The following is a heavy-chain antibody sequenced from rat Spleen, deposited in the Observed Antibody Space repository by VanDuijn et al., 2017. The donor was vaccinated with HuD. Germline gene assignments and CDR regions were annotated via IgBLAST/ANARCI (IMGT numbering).Heavy chain of an antibody. Sequence: QVQLKESGPGLVQPSQTLSLTCTVSGFSLTSNGVSWVRQPPGKGLEWIAAISSGGSPYYNAALKSRLSISRDTSKSQVFLKMNSLQTEGTAIYFCIRESLPGYNSHWFVYWGQGTLVTVSS. D-gene: IGHD1-4*01. CDR2: ISSGGSP. CDR1: GFSLTSNG. V-gene: IGHV2S12*01. CDR3: IRESLPGYNSHWFVY. J-gene: IGHJ3*01.